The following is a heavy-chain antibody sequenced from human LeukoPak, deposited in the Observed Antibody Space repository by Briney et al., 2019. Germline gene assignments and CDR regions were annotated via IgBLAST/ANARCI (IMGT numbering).Heavy chain of an antibody. V-gene: IGHV4-34*01. D-gene: IGHD2-8*01. J-gene: IGHJ5*02. CDR3: ARLYRNWFDP. CDR1: GGSFSGYY. Sequence: PSETLSLTCAVYGGSFSGYYWSWIRQPPGKGLEWIGEINHSGSTNYNPSLKSRVTISVDTSKNQFSLKLSSVTAADTAVYYCARLYRNWFDPWGQGTLVTVSS. CDR2: INHSGST.